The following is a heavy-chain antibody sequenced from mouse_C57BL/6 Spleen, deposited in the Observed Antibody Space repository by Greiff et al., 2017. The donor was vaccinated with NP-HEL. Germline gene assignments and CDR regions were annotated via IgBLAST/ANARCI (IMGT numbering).Heavy chain of an antibody. CDR1: GYSFTSGYY. CDR2: ISYDGSN. Sequence: EVQLVESGPGLVKPSQSLSLTCSVTGYSFTSGYYWNWIRQFPGNKLEWMGYISYDGSNNYNPSLKNRISITRDTSKNQFFLKLNSVTTEDTATYYCARDWDEWFAYWGQGTLVTVSA. CDR3: ARDWDEWFAY. J-gene: IGHJ3*01. D-gene: IGHD4-1*01. V-gene: IGHV3-6*01.